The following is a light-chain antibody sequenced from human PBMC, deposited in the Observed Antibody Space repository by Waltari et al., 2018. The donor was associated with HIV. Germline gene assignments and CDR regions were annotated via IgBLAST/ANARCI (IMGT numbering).Light chain of an antibody. CDR3: SSYTSSITLE. CDR1: SSDVGGYNY. V-gene: IGLV2-14*01. CDR2: EVN. J-gene: IGLJ3*02. Sequence: QSALTQPASVSGSPGQSITISCTGTSSDVGGYNYVSWYQQHPGKAPKLIIYEVNNRPSGVSNRFSGSKSGNTASLTISGLQPEDEADYYCSSYTSSITLEFGGGTKLTVL.